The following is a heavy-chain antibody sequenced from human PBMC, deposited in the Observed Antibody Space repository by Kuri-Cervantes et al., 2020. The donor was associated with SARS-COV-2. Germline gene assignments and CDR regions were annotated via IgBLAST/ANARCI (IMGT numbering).Heavy chain of an antibody. CDR2: IIPIFGTA. D-gene: IGHD4-17*01. V-gene: IGHV1-69*13. J-gene: IGHJ4*02. Sequence: SVKVSCKASGYTFTSYYMHWVRQAPGQGLEWMGRIIPIFGTANYAQKFQGRVTITADESTSTAYMELSSLRSEDTAVYYCAWLTDYGVPFDYWGQGTLVTVSS. CDR1: GYTFTSYY. CDR3: AWLTDYGVPFDY.